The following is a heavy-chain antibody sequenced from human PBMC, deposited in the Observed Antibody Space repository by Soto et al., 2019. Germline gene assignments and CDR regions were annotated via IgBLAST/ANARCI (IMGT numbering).Heavy chain of an antibody. CDR1: GFTFSNYA. Sequence: PGGSLRLSCSGSGFTFSNYAMSWVRQAPGKGLEWVSIISVSGGTTFYADSVKGRFTVSRDNSKNTLYLQMSDLRAEDTALYYCAKRGIAAQHYFEYWGQGALVTVSS. D-gene: IGHD6-6*01. V-gene: IGHV3-23*01. J-gene: IGHJ4*02. CDR2: ISVSGGTT. CDR3: AKRGIAAQHYFEY.